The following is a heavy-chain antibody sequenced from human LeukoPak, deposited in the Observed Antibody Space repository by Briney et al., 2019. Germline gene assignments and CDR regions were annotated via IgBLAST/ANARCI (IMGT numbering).Heavy chain of an antibody. J-gene: IGHJ4*02. V-gene: IGHV4-34*01. D-gene: IGHD6-13*01. CDR1: GGSFSGYY. CDR3: ARGYGSSWSKLDY. CDR2: INHSGST. Sequence: SETLSLTCAVYGGSFSGYYWSWIRQPPEKGLEWIGEINHSGSTNYNPSLKSRVTISVDTSKNQFSLKLSSVTAADTAVYYCARGYGSSWSKLDYWGQGTLVTVSS.